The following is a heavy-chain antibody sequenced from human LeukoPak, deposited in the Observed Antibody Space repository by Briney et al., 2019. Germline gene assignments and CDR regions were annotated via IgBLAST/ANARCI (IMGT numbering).Heavy chain of an antibody. V-gene: IGHV3-9*01. J-gene: IGHJ4*02. CDR3: AKAMYSSRWYILDY. D-gene: IGHD6-13*01. Sequence: GGSLRLSCAASGFTFDDYAIHWVRQAPGKGLEWVSGISWNSGSIAYADSVKGRFTISRDNAKNSLYLQMNSLTDEDTALYYCAKAMYSSRWYILDYWGQGTLVTVS. CDR2: ISWNSGSI. CDR1: GFTFDDYA.